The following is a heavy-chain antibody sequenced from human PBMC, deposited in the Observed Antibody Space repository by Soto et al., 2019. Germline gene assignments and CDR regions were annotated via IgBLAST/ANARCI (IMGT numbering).Heavy chain of an antibody. CDR1: GYTFTSYY. D-gene: IGHD3-16*01. CDR2: INPSGGST. CDR3: ARQASGGQAGWGYNWFDP. J-gene: IGHJ5*02. Sequence: VQLVQSGAEVKKPGASVKVSCKASGYTFTSYYMHWVRQAPGQVLEWMGIINPSGGSTSYAQKFQGRVTLTRDTSTSTVYMELSSLRSEDTAVYYCARQASGGQAGWGYNWFDPWGQGTLVTVSS. V-gene: IGHV1-46*01.